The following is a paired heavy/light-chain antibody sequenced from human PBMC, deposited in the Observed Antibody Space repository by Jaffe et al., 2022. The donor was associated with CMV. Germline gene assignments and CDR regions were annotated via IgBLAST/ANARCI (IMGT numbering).Light chain of an antibody. V-gene: IGKV1-39*01. CDR2: AAS. J-gene: IGKJ5*01. Sequence: DIQMTQSPSSLSASVGDRVTITCRASQSINNFLNWYQQKPGIAPKLLIYAASSSQNGVPSRFSGSGSGTDFTLTISSLQPEDFATYYCQQSYTTPAITFGQGTRLEI. CDR1: QSINNF. CDR3: QQSYTTPAIT.
Heavy chain of an antibody. D-gene: IGHD2-8*01. V-gene: IGHV1-46*01. CDR2: INPRDGST. Sequence: QVQLVQSGAEVKKPGASVKISCKASGYPFTSYYIYWVRQAPGQGLEWMGVINPRDGSTKYAQEFLGRLTMTSDTSTRTIYMELSSLKSEDTAVFICARGTIMYSALYGLDVWGQGTTVIVSS. CDR1: GYPFTSYY. J-gene: IGHJ6*02. CDR3: ARGTIMYSALYGLDV.